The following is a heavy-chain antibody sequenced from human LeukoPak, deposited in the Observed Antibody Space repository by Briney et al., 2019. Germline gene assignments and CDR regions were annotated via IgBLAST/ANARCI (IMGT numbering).Heavy chain of an antibody. V-gene: IGHV3-23*01. D-gene: IGHD4-17*01. Sequence: GGSLRLSCAASGFTFSSYVMSWVRQTPGKGLEWVSVISAGGGSTYYADSVMGRFTISRDNSNNTLYLQMNSLRAEDTAVYYCAKGRTVMYGMDVWGQGTTVTVSS. CDR3: AKGRTVMYGMDV. J-gene: IGHJ6*02. CDR2: ISAGGGST. CDR1: GFTFSSYV.